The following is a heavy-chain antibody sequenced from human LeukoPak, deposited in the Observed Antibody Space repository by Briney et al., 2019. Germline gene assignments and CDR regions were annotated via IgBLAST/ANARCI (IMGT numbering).Heavy chain of an antibody. CDR2: ISWNSGSI. V-gene: IGHV3-9*01. D-gene: IGHD3-22*01. Sequence: GGSLRLSCAASGFTFDDYAMHWVRQAPGKGLEWVSGISWNSGSIGYADSVKGRFTISRDNAKNSLYLQMNSLRAEDTALYYCAKGKGYYYDSSGYYYWGQATLVTVSS. CDR1: GFTFDDYA. CDR3: AKGKGYYYDSSGYYY. J-gene: IGHJ4*02.